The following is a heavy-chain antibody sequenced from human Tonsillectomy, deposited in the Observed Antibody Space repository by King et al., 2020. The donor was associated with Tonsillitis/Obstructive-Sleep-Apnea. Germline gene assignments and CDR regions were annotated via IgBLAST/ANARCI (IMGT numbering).Heavy chain of an antibody. V-gene: IGHV3-66*01. D-gene: IGHD2-2*01. CDR1: GFSVSSKY. CDR2: LYSGGST. CDR3: ARGIVVVPAAIKSPHYYMDV. J-gene: IGHJ6*03. Sequence: VQLVESGGGLVQPGGSLRLSCAASGFSVSSKYMTWVRQAPGKGLEWVSVLYSGGSTYYADSVKGKFTISRDDSKNTVYLQMNSLRAEDTAVYYCARGIVVVPAAIKSPHYYMDVWGKGTTVTVSS.